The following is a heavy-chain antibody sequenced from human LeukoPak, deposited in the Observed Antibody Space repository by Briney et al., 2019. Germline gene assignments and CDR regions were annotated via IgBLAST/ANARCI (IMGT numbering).Heavy chain of an antibody. J-gene: IGHJ4*02. CDR1: GFTFSSYT. CDR3: ARGYCSGDTCYSVFDY. Sequence: GGSLRLSCAASGFTFSSYTMNWVRQAPGKGLEWVSSISSSSSYIYYADSVEGRFTISRDNAENSLYLQMNSLRAEDTAIYYCARGYCSGDTCYSVFDYWGQGTLVTVSS. CDR2: ISSSSSYI. V-gene: IGHV3-21*01. D-gene: IGHD2-15*01.